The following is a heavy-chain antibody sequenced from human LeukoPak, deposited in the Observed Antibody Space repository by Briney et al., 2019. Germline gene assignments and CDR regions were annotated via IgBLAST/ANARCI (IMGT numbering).Heavy chain of an antibody. D-gene: IGHD3-10*01. CDR3: ARDLGSRSGSGELLFWFDP. CDR2: IIPIFGTA. V-gene: IGHV1-69*13. Sequence: GASVKVSCKASGGTFSSYAISWVRQAPGQGLEWMGGIIPIFGTANYAQKFQGRVTITADESTSTAYMELSSLRSEDTAVYYCARDLGSRSGSGELLFWFDPWGQGTLVTVSS. J-gene: IGHJ5*02. CDR1: GGTFSSYA.